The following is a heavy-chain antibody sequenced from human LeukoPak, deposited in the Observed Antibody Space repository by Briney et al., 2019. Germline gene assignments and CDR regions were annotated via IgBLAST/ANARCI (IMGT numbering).Heavy chain of an antibody. D-gene: IGHD6-13*01. Sequence: PSETLSLTCTVSGYSISSGYFWGWIRQPPGKGLEWIGSIYHSGTTYYNPSLKSRVTISVDTSKNQFSLKLTSVTAADTAVYYCARVSSYSSSWYGRFDYWGQGTLVTVSS. J-gene: IGHJ4*02. V-gene: IGHV4-38-2*02. CDR1: GYSISSGYF. CDR3: ARVSSYSSSWYGRFDY. CDR2: IYHSGTT.